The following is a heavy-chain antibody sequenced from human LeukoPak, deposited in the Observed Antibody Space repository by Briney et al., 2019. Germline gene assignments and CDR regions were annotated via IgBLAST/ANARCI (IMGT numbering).Heavy chain of an antibody. CDR1: GYTLTSYY. J-gene: IGHJ4*02. V-gene: IGHV1-46*01. D-gene: IGHD2-8*02. CDR2: INPSGTNT. CDR3: AREESGGYFDY. Sequence: ASVKVSCKASGYTLTSYYMHWVRQAPGQGLEWMGLINPSGTNTNYAQKFRGRVTMTRDTSTSTVYMDLSSLRSEDTAMYFCAREESGGYFDYWGQGILVTVSS.